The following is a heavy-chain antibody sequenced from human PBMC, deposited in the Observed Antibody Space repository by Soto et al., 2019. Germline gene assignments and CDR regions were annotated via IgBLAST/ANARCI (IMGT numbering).Heavy chain of an antibody. CDR1: GFTFSSYS. CDR2: ISSSSSYI. J-gene: IGHJ4*02. D-gene: IGHD4-17*01. CDR3: ARDISNFDYGDYGHEY. Sequence: GGSLRLSCAASGFTFSSYSMNWVRQAPGKGLEWVSSISSSSSYIYYADSVKGRFTISRDNAKNSLYLQMNSLRAEDTAVYYCARDISNFDYGDYGHEYWGQGTRVTVSS. V-gene: IGHV3-21*01.